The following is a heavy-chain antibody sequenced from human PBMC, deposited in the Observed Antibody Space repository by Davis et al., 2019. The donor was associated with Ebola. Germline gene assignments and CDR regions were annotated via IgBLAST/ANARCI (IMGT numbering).Heavy chain of an antibody. V-gene: IGHV1-3*01. J-gene: IGHJ6*02. CDR3: ARVPRVTIFGVVLDGMDV. CDR2: INAGNGNT. D-gene: IGHD3-3*01. Sequence: ASVKVSCKASGYTFTSYAMHWVRQAPGQRLAWMGWINAGNGNTKYSQKFQGRVTITRDTSASTAYMELSSLRSEDTAVYYCARVPRVTIFGVVLDGMDVWGQGTTVTVSS. CDR1: GYTFTSYA.